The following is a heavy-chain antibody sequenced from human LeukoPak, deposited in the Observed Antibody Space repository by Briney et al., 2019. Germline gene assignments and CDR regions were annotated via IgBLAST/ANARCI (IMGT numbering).Heavy chain of an antibody. Sequence: SETPSLTCTVSGASISSYYWSWIRKPPGKELEWIGYISYSGSTNFNPSLKSRVTMSVDTSKNQFSLKLTSVSAVDTAVYYCAICQRSESRAMDVWGQGTTVTVSS. CDR3: AICQRSESRAMDV. CDR1: GASISSYY. J-gene: IGHJ6*02. D-gene: IGHD6-25*01. CDR2: ISYSGST. V-gene: IGHV4-59*01.